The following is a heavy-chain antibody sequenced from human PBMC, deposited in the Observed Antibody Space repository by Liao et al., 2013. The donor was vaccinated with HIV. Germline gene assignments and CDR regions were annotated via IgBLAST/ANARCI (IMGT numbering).Heavy chain of an antibody. CDR3: ARQNWGLFDY. D-gene: IGHD7-27*01. Sequence: QVQLQQWGAGLLKPSETLSLTCAVYGGSFSGYYWSWIRQPPGKGLEWIGEINHSGSTNYNPSLKSRVTISVDTSKNQFSLKLSSVTAADTAVYYCARQNWGLFDYWGQGNPGSPSPQ. J-gene: IGHJ4*02. CDR2: INHSGST. V-gene: IGHV4-34*01. CDR1: GGSFSGYY.